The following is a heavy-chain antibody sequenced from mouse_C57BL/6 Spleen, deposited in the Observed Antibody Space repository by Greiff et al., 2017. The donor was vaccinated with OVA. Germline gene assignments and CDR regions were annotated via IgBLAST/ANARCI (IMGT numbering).Heavy chain of an antibody. D-gene: IGHD1-1*01. V-gene: IGHV3-8*01. CDR1: GYSITSDY. CDR2: ISYSGST. J-gene: IGHJ1*03. Sequence: EVMLVESGPGLAKPSQTLSLTCSVTGYSITSDYWNWIRKFPGNKLEYIGYISYSGSTYYNPSLKSRISITRDTSKNQYYLQLNSVTTEDTATYYCARSPYYGSSWYFDVWGTGTTVTVSS. CDR3: ARSPYYGSSWYFDV.